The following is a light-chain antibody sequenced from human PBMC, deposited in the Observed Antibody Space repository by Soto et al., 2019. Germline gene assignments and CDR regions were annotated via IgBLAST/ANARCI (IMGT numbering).Light chain of an antibody. CDR1: NSDVGAYTF. J-gene: IGLJ3*02. Sequence: QSVLTQPRSVSGSPGQSVTISCTGTNSDVGAYTFVSWYQQLPGKAPKLIISAVSYRPSGVPDRFSGSNSGSSASLAISGLRSEDEADYFCAAWDDSLSAWVFGGGTKVTVL. V-gene: IGLV2-11*01. CDR2: AVS. CDR3: AAWDDSLSAWV.